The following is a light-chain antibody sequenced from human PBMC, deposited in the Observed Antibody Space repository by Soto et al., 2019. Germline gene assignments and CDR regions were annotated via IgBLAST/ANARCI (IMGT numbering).Light chain of an antibody. V-gene: IGKV3-20*01. J-gene: IGKJ2*01. Sequence: DIVLTQSPGTLSLSPGERATLSCRASQSVSRRFLAWYQQKPGQAPRLLMYGASSRATGIPDRFSGTGSGTDFTLTISRLEPQDFAVYYCQQYGSSPYTFGLGTKVEIK. CDR2: GAS. CDR3: QQYGSSPYT. CDR1: QSVSRRF.